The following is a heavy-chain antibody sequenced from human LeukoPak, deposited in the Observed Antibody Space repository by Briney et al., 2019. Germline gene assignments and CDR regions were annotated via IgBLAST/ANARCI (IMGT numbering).Heavy chain of an antibody. CDR1: GYSISSGYY. Sequence: PSETLSLTCTVSGYSISSGYYWGWVRQSPGKGLEWIGNIYSSGNTYYNASLKSRVTMYIDTSKNQFFLKLSSVTAADTAVYYCARGSGSSWHFDYWGQGTLVTVSS. V-gene: IGHV4-38-2*02. J-gene: IGHJ4*02. D-gene: IGHD6-13*01. CDR2: IYSSGNT. CDR3: ARGSGSSWHFDY.